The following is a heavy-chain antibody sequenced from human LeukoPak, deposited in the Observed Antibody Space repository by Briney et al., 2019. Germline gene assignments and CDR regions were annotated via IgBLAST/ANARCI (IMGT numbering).Heavy chain of an antibody. CDR3: ARNVSADLSNRHLKWFDP. Sequence: TPSETLSLTCSVSGVSINPYYWSWIRQSAGKGLEWIGRVYASGTTNYHPSLNGRVTLSVDMSKNHFSLRLSSVTAADTAIYYCARNVSADLSNRHLKWFDPWGQGTLVTVSS. J-gene: IGHJ5*02. CDR2: VYASGTT. D-gene: IGHD2/OR15-2a*01. CDR1: GVSINPYY. V-gene: IGHV4-4*07.